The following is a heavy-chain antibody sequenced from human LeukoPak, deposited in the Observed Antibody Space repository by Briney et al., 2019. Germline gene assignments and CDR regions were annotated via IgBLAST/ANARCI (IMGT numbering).Heavy chain of an antibody. D-gene: IGHD3-10*01. J-gene: IGHJ4*02. CDR1: GGSISSGSYY. CDR2: IYNSGSA. CDR3: ARVYWVRGLIGSYYFDY. Sequence: SETLSLTCTVSGGSISSGSYYWGWLRQPPGRGLEWIGRIYNSGSAYYNPSLKSRVTMSVDTSKNQFTLKLNSVTAADTAMYYCARVYWVRGLIGSYYFDYWGQGTLVTVSS. V-gene: IGHV4-39*06.